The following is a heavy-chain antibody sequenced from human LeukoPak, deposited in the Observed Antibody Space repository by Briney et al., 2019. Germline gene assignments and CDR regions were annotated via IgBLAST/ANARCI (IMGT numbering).Heavy chain of an antibody. CDR3: ARVVIDNDAFDI. D-gene: IGHD3-16*02. Sequence: SETLSLTCTVSGDSISSSSYYWSWIRQPPGKGLEWIGYIYYSGSTNYNPSLKSRVTISVDTSKNQFSLKLSSVTAADTAVYYCARVVIDNDAFDIWGQGTMVTVSS. J-gene: IGHJ3*02. CDR1: GDSISSSSYY. CDR2: IYYSGST. V-gene: IGHV4-61*01.